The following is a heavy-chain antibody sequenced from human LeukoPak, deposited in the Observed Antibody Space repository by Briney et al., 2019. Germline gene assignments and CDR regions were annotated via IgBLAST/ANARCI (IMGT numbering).Heavy chain of an antibody. CDR2: IYSGGGT. CDR1: GFTFGDYA. J-gene: IGHJ4*02. D-gene: IGHD6-13*01. Sequence: GGSLRLSCTASGFTFGDYAMSWFRQAPGKGLEWVSVIYSGGGTYYAESVKGRFTISRDQSKNTPFLQMSSLKAEDTAVYYCARRMSTSWASDYWGQGTLVTVSS. V-gene: IGHV3-53*01. CDR3: ARRMSTSWASDY.